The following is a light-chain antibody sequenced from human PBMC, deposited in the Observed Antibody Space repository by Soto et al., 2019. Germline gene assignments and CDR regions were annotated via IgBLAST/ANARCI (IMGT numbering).Light chain of an antibody. CDR2: KAS. J-gene: IGKJ2*01. V-gene: IGKV1-5*03. Sequence: DIPMTQSPSTLSASVVDRVTITCRASRSISSWLAWYQQKPGKAPKLLIYKASSLESGVPSRFSGSGSGTEFTLTISSLQPDDFATYYCQQYNSYVYTFGQGTKLEIK. CDR1: RSISSW. CDR3: QQYNSYVYT.